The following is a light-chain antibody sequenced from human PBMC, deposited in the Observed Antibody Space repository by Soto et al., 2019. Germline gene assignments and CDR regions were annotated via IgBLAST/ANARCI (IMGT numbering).Light chain of an antibody. CDR3: RQYNNWPPWR. CDR1: QSVSSN. Sequence: IVMTQSPATLSVSPGERATLSCRASQSVSSNLSWYQQKPGQPPRLLIYGASTRATGIPARFSGSGYGTALTLTIGSLEAEDFAVCYCRQYNNWPPWRFGRGTKVETK. J-gene: IGKJ1*01. CDR2: GAS. V-gene: IGKV3-15*01.